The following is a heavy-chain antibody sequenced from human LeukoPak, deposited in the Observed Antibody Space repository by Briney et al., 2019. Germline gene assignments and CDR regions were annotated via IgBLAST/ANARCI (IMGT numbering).Heavy chain of an antibody. CDR3: ARDRPVLLWFGEFDY. J-gene: IGHJ4*02. CDR2: ISSSSSYI. V-gene: IGHV3-21*01. D-gene: IGHD3-10*01. Sequence: GGSLRLSCAASGFTFSSYSMNWVRQAPGKGLEWVSSISSSSSYIYYADSVKGRFTISRDNAKNSLYLQMNSLRAEDTAVYYCARDRPVLLWFGEFDYWGQGTLVTVSS. CDR1: GFTFSSYS.